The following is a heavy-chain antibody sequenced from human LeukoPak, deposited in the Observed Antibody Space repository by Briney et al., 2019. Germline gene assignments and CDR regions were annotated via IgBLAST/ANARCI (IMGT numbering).Heavy chain of an antibody. CDR3: ARVPTRWVDTAMVTFPEWGLYYYYGMDV. J-gene: IGHJ6*02. CDR2: INWNGGST. Sequence: GGSLRLSCAASGFTFDDYGMSWVRQAPGKGLEWVSGINWNGGSTGYADSVKGRFTISRDNAKNSLYLQMNSLRAEDTALYHCARVPTRWVDTAMVTFPEWGLYYYYGMDVWGQGTTVTVSS. V-gene: IGHV3-20*01. CDR1: GFTFDDYG. D-gene: IGHD5-18*01.